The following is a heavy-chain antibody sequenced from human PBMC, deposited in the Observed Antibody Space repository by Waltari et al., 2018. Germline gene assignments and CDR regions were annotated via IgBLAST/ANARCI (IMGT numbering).Heavy chain of an antibody. CDR2: IIPIFGTA. CDR3: ASVKRGYSYGYYYYGMDV. V-gene: IGHV1-69*01. CDR1: GVTFSSYA. Sequence: QVQLVQSGAEVTKPRSSVQVSCKASGVTFSSYAISWVRPAPGPGLEWMGGIIPIFGTANYAQKFQGRVTITADESTSTAYMELSSLRSEDTAVYYCASVKRGYSYGYYYYGMDVWGQGTTVTVSS. D-gene: IGHD5-18*01. J-gene: IGHJ6*02.